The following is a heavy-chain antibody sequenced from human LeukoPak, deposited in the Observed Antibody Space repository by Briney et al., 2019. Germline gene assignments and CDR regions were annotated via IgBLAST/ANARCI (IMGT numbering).Heavy chain of an antibody. CDR2: IGTAGDT. J-gene: IGHJ4*02. CDR3: ARGSIYGSGSSFDY. CDR1: GFTVSSNY. Sequence: PGGSLRLSCAASGFTVSSNYMSWVRHATGKGLEWVSAIGTAGDTYYPGSVKGRFTISRENAKNSLYLQMNSLRAGDTAVYYCARGSIYGSGSSFDYWGQGTLVTVSS. D-gene: IGHD3-10*01. V-gene: IGHV3-13*01.